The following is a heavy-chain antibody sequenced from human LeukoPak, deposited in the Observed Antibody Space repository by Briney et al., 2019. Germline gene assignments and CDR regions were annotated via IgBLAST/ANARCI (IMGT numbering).Heavy chain of an antibody. CDR3: ARDLRKYYYDSSGHDNWFDP. CDR1: GFTFSSYW. D-gene: IGHD3-22*01. J-gene: IGHJ5*02. CDR2: INSDGSST. V-gene: IGHV3-74*01. Sequence: HPGGSLRLSCAASGFTFSSYWMHWVRQAPGKGLVWVSRINSDGSSTSYADSVKGRFTISRDNAKNTLYLQMNSLRAEDTAVYYCARDLRKYYYDSSGHDNWFDPWGQGTLVTVPS.